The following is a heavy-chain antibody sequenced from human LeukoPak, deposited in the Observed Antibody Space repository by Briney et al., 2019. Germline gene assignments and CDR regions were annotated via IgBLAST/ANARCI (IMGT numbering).Heavy chain of an antibody. CDR1: GLTFSIYS. J-gene: IGHJ1*01. D-gene: IGHD3-10*01. CDR3: ARGVRIRLYQH. V-gene: IGHV3-21*01. CDR2: MSSSGTYI. Sequence: VGSLRLSCAASGLTFSIYSTNWVHQAPRKRLERVSSMSSSGTYINYADSVKGRLTIARDNAKKSLYLQMNSLRAEDTAVYYCARGVRIRLYQHWGQGTLVTVSS.